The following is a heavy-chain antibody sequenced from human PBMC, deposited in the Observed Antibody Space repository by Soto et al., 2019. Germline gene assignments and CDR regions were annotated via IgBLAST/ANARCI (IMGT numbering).Heavy chain of an antibody. V-gene: IGHV4-30-2*01. J-gene: IGHJ4*02. CDR2: IYHSGST. Sequence: QLQLQESGSGLVKPSQTLSLTCAVSGGSISSGGYFWSWIRQPPGKGLEWIGYIYHSGSTYYNPSLXSXVXIXXDRSKNQFALKLTSVTAAHTAVYYCSGGYGTSYDYWGQGTLVTVSS. CDR1: GGSISSGGYF. CDR3: SGGYGTSYDY. D-gene: IGHD5-12*01.